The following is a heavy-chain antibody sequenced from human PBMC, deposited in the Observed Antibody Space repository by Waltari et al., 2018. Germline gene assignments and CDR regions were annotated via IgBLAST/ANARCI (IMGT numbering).Heavy chain of an antibody. Sequence: EVHLLESGGGLIQPGGSLRRSCAASGYTFSSYAMSWVRQVPGKGLECVSVFYVGGSDTYYADSVKGRFTISRDNSKNTLYLQMNSLRAEDTAVYYCAKDRGHCGGDCFHFDYWGHGTLVTVSS. V-gene: IGHV3-23*03. CDR3: AKDRGHCGGDCFHFDY. D-gene: IGHD2-21*01. CDR2: FYVGGSDT. CDR1: GYTFSSYA. J-gene: IGHJ4*01.